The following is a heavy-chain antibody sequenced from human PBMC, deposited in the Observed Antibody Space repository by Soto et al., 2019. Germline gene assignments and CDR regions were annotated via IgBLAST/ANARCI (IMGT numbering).Heavy chain of an antibody. CDR1: GFTFDDYA. J-gene: IGHJ4*02. D-gene: IGHD5-18*01. CDR3: AKDYHSSATVTFFDY. V-gene: IGHV3-9*01. Sequence: GGSLRLSCAASGFTFDDYAMHWVRQAPGKGLEWVSGISWNSGSIGYADSVKGRFTISRDNAKNSLYLQMNSLRAEDTAFYYCAKDYHSSATVTFFDYWGQGTLVTVSS. CDR2: ISWNSGSI.